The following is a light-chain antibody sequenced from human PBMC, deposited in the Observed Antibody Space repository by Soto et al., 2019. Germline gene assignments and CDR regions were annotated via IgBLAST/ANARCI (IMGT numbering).Light chain of an antibody. V-gene: IGLV2-14*03. CDR2: DVS. Sequence: QSVLTQPASVSGSPGQSITISCTGVSSDSGGYQYVSWYQQHPGKAPKLLIYDVSNRPSGVSNRFSGSESGTTASLTISGLQADDEADYYRSSFGSSSRLEVFGTGTKVTVL. J-gene: IGLJ1*01. CDR1: SSDSGGYQY. CDR3: SSFGSSSRLEV.